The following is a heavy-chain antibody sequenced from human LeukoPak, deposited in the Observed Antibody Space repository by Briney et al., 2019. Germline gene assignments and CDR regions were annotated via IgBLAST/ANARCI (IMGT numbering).Heavy chain of an antibody. D-gene: IGHD5-18*01. CDR1: GASISSHS. Sequence: SETLSLTCTVSGASISSHSWSWVRQPPGKGLEWIGYISDSGSAKYNPSLKSRVNISLDTSKNQFSLNLSSVTAADTAVYLCANGQSGYRYGYKYYYYIDVWGKGTTVIVSS. J-gene: IGHJ6*03. V-gene: IGHV4-59*11. CDR3: ANGQSGYRYGYKYYYYIDV. CDR2: ISDSGSA.